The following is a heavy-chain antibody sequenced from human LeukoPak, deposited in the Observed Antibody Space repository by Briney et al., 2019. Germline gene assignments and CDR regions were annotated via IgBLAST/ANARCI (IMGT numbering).Heavy chain of an antibody. CDR3: AKVAVYSYGPSPFDY. CDR2: IRYDGSNN. Sequence: GGSLRLSCAASGFTFSSYGMHWVRQAPGKGLEWVAFIRYDGSNNYYADSVKGRFTISRDSSKNTLYLQMSSLRAEDTAVYYCAKVAVYSYGPSPFDYWGQGTLVTVSS. J-gene: IGHJ4*02. V-gene: IGHV3-30*02. D-gene: IGHD5-18*01. CDR1: GFTFSSYG.